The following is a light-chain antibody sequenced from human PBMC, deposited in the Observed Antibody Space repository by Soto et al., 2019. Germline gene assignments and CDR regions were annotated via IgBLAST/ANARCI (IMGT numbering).Light chain of an antibody. J-gene: IGKJ1*01. V-gene: IGKV1-5*03. CDR3: QQYNPYSWT. CDR2: KAS. Sequence: EIQTSQSPSTLSGSVGDRVTITCRASQTISSWLAWYQQKPGKAPKLLIYKASTLKSGAPSRFSGSGSGTEFTLTISSLQADDFATYYCQQYNPYSWTFGQGTKVDIK. CDR1: QTISSW.